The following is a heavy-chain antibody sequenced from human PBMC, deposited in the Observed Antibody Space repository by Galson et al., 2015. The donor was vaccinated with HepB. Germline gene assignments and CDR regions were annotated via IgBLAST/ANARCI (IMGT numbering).Heavy chain of an antibody. V-gene: IGHV1-3*01. CDR3: ASFTPTVTTSDAFDI. J-gene: IGHJ3*02. Sequence: INAGNGNTKYSQKFQGRVTITRDTSASTAYMELSSLRSEDTAVYYCASFTPTVTTSDAFDIWGQGTMVTVSS. CDR2: INAGNGNT. D-gene: IGHD4-17*01.